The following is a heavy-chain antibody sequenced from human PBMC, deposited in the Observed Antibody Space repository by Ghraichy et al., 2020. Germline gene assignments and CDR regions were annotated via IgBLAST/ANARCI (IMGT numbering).Heavy chain of an antibody. D-gene: IGHD3-22*01. CDR3: ARGKYYYDSRSWYFDL. CDR2: IIPILGIA. CDR1: GGTFSSYA. Sequence: SVKVSCKASGGTFSSYAISWVRQAPGQGLEWMGRIIPILGIANYAQKFQGRVTITADKSTSTAYMELSSLRSEDTAVYYCARGKYYYDSRSWYFDLWGRGTLVTVSS. V-gene: IGHV1-69*04. J-gene: IGHJ2*01.